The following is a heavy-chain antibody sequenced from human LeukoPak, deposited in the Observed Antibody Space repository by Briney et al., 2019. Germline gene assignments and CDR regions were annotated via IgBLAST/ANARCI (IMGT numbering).Heavy chain of an antibody. CDR1: GGSISIYY. Sequence: SETLSLTCTVSGGSISIYYWSWIRQTPGKGLEWIGYIHHSGSTNYNPSLKSRVSISLDTSKNQFSLNLRSVTDADTAVYYCARRYFGTGSRWSRYYFDLWGQGPLVTVSS. CDR3: ARRYFGTGSRWSRYYFDL. CDR2: IHHSGST. V-gene: IGHV4-59*08. D-gene: IGHD3-10*01. J-gene: IGHJ4*02.